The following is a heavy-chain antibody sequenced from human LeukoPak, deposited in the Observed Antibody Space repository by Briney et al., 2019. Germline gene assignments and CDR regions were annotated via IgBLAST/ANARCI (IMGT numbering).Heavy chain of an antibody. V-gene: IGHV3-23*01. D-gene: IGHD2-2*01. CDR2: ISGSGGST. CDR1: GFTFRSYA. CDR3: SKDGCSSTSCYSIDY. J-gene: IGHJ4*02. Sequence: GGSLRLSCAASGFTFRSYAISWGRQAPGKGLEWVSAISGSGGSTYYADSVKGRFTISRDNSKNTLYLQMNSLRAEDTAVYYCSKDGCSSTSCYSIDYWGQGTLVTVSS.